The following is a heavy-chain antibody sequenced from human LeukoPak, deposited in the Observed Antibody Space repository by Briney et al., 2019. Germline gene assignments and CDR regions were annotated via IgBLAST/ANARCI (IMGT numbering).Heavy chain of an antibody. J-gene: IGHJ4*02. CDR2: IYSGGST. Sequence: EWVSVIYSGGSTYYADSVKGRFTISRDNSKNTLYLQMNSLRAGDTAVYCCARDLRSAIDYWGQGTLVTVSS. D-gene: IGHD4-17*01. CDR3: ARDLRSAIDY. V-gene: IGHV3-66*01.